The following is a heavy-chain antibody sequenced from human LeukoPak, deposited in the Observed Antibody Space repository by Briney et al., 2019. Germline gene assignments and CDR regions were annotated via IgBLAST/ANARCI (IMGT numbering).Heavy chain of an antibody. CDR3: ARDFDMGITPGDDFDF. V-gene: IGHV3-74*01. J-gene: IGHJ4*02. CDR1: GFSFSKYW. CDR2: IKEDGTYT. Sequence: GESLRLSCAASGFSFSKYWMHWVRQTPGEGLVWVARIKEDGTYTSYADSVKGRFTISRDNARNTVFLQMNSLRAEDTAVYYCARDFDMGITPGDDFDFWGQGTLVTVSS. D-gene: IGHD3-9*01.